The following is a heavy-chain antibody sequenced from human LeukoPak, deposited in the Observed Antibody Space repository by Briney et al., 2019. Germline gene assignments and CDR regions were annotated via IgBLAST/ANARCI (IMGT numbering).Heavy chain of an antibody. V-gene: IGHV3-21*01. CDR2: MCSSSSYI. D-gene: IGHD3-3*01. CDR1: GFTSSNYN. CDR3: ARHRPRWSLDV. Sequence: PGGSLRLSCAASGFTSSNYNMNSVRQAPGKGVEWGSSMCSSSSYIYYGDSVKARFTISRDNAKTALFLHTNSLSAEDTAVYFCARHRPRWSLDVWGQGTTVTVSS. J-gene: IGHJ6*02.